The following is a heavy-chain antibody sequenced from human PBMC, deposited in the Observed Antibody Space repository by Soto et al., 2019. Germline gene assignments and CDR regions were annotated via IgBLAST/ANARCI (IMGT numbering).Heavy chain of an antibody. CDR1: GSTFSHFW. V-gene: IGHV3-15*01. J-gene: IGHJ4*02. CDR2: IKSKNDGGTI. D-gene: IGHD2-15*01. CDR3: TAETYCGGGSCPEY. Sequence: EVQLVESGGGLVKPGGSLRLSRAASGSTFSHFWMSWVRQAPGKGLEWVGRIKSKNDGGTIDYAAPVKGRFTISRDDSKNTVDLQANSLEAEDTAVYFCTAETYCGGGSCPEYWGQGTLVTVSS.